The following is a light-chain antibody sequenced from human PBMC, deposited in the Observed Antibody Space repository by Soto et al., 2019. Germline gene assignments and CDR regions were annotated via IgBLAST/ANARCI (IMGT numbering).Light chain of an antibody. CDR1: QSVSSNF. CDR3: QQYGSSQT. V-gene: IGKV3-20*01. J-gene: IGKJ2*01. CDR2: GAS. Sequence: EIVLTQSPGTLSLSPGERATLSCRASQSVSSNFLARYQQKPGQAPRLLIYGASSRATGIPDRFSGSGSGTDFTLTISRLEPEDFAVYYCQQYGSSQTFGQGTKLEIK.